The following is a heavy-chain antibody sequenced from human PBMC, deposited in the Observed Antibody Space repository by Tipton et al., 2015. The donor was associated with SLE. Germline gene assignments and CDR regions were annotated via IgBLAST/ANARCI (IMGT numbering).Heavy chain of an antibody. CDR2: INHSGST. V-gene: IGHV4-34*01. D-gene: IGHD3-3*01. CDR1: GGSFSGYY. Sequence: LRLSCAVYGGSFSGYYWSWIRQPPGKGLEWIGEINHSGSTNYNPSLKSRVTISVDTSKNQFSLKLSSVTAADTAVYYCAGGRITIFGVVIRYYYYGMDVWGQGTTVTVSS. J-gene: IGHJ6*02. CDR3: AGGRITIFGVVIRYYYYGMDV.